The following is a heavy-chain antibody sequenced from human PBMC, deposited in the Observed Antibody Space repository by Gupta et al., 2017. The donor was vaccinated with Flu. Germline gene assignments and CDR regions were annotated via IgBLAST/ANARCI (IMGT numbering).Heavy chain of an antibody. CDR2: ISWNSANI. CDR3: TKDMHGLEGDYFGLDV. D-gene: IGHD3-9*01. CDR1: YD. Sequence: YDMHWVRQAPGKGLEWVSGISWNSANIGYAVSGKGRFTISRDNARNSLYLQMSSLRHEEKDLYYCTKDMHGLEGDYFGLDVWGQGTTVQVS. V-gene: IGHV3-9*01. J-gene: IGHJ6*02.